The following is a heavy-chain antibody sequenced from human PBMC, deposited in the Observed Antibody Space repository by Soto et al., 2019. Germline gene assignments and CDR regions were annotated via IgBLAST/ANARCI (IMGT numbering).Heavy chain of an antibody. CDR2: ISAYNGNT. CDR1: GYTFTSYG. Sequence: ASVKVSCKASGYTFTSYGISWVRQAPGQGLEWMGWISAYNGNTNYAQKLQGRVTMTTDTSTSTAYMELRSLRSDDTAVYYCARESVPAADYYYYYMDLWGKGTTVTVSS. V-gene: IGHV1-18*01. J-gene: IGHJ6*03. D-gene: IGHD2-2*01. CDR3: ARESVPAADYYYYYMDL.